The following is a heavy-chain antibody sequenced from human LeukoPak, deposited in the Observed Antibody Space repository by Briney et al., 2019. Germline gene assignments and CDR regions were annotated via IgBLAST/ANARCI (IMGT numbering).Heavy chain of an antibody. CDR2: ISYDGSNK. D-gene: IGHD2-15*01. J-gene: IGHJ6*02. Sequence: PGGSLRLSCAASGFTFSSYAMHWVRQAPGKGLEGVAVISYDGSNKYYADSVKGRFTISRDNSKNTLYLQMNSLRAEDTAVYYCARDYIVVVVAATFGMDVWGQGTTVTVSS. V-gene: IGHV3-30*04. CDR1: GFTFSSYA. CDR3: ARDYIVVVVAATFGMDV.